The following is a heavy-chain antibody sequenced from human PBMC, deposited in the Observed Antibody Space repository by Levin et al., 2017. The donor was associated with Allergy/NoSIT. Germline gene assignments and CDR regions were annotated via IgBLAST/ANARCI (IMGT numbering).Heavy chain of an antibody. J-gene: IGHJ5*02. V-gene: IGHV4-39*01. CDR2: IYHSGTT. D-gene: IGHD2-15*01. CDR3: ARSGGTDLDGVDP. CDR1: GGSISNSGHY. Sequence: PSETLSLTCTVSGGSISNSGHYWGWIRQPPGKGLEWIGSIYHSGTTYYNASLKSRVTISVDTSKNQFSLKLRSVTAAAPAMYYCARSGGTDLDGVDPWGQGTLITVSS.